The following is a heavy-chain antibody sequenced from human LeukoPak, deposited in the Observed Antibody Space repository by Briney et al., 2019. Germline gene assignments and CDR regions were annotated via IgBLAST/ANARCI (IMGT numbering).Heavy chain of an antibody. J-gene: IGHJ5*02. CDR2: IDHSGST. V-gene: IGHV4-34*01. CDR1: GGSFSGYY. Sequence: SETLPLTCAVCGGSFSGYYWSWLRQPPGKGLEWIGDIDHSGSTNYNPSLKSRVTISVDTSQNHISPQLSPVTAADTGVYYCARILGRMRAVAARGWFDPWGQGTLVTVSS. CDR3: ARILGRMRAVAARGWFDP. D-gene: IGHD6-19*01.